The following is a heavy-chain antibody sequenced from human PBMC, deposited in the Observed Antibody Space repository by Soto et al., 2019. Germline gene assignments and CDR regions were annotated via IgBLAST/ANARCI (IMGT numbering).Heavy chain of an antibody. CDR2: ISGSGGST. CDR3: ARVQYCRGGSCSQTDS. Sequence: GGSLRLSCAASGFTFSTYAMTWVRQAPGKELEWVSAISGSGGSTYYADSVKGRFTSSRDNSRNILYLQMNSLRAEDTAVYYCARVQYCRGGSCSQTDSWGQGTLVTVSS. CDR1: GFTFSTYA. J-gene: IGHJ4*02. V-gene: IGHV3-23*01. D-gene: IGHD2-15*01.